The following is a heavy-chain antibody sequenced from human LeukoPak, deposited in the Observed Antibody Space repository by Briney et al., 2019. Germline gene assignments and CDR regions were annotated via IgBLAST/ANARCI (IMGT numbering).Heavy chain of an antibody. CDR3: AKDLDILTGLYYYYAMDV. J-gene: IGHJ6*02. CDR1: GFTFSSYA. V-gene: IGHV3-23*01. D-gene: IGHD3-9*01. CDR2: ISGSGGNT. Sequence: PGGSLRLSCAASGFTFSSYAMNWVRQAPGKGLEWVSTISGSGGNTYYADSVKGRFTISRDNSKNTLYLQMNSPRAEDTAVYYCAKDLDILTGLYYYYAMDVWGQGTTVTVSS.